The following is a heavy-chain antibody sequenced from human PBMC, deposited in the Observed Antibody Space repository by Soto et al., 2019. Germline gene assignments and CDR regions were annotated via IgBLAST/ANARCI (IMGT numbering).Heavy chain of an antibody. CDR3: ARVPRYDFWSGYQRDLSQFDY. D-gene: IGHD3-3*01. V-gene: IGHV4-30-4*01. Sequence: QVQLQESGPGLVKPSQTLSLTCTVSGGSISSGDYYWSWIRQPPGKGLEWIGYIYYSGSTYYNPSLKSRVTISVDKSKNQFSLKLSSVTAADTAVYYCARVPRYDFWSGYQRDLSQFDYWGQGTLVTVSS. CDR2: IYYSGST. CDR1: GGSISSGDYY. J-gene: IGHJ4*02.